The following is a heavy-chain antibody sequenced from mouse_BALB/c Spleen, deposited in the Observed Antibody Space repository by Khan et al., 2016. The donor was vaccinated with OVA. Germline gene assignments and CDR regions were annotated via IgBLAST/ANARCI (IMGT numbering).Heavy chain of an antibody. Sequence: EVQLQESGPSLVKPSQTLSLTCSVTGDSITSGYLSWIRKFPGNKLEYMGYMIYTGYTDYNPSLKSRLAITPPTSTNQYSLQLISVTTADTATYYCARSTYRYAFAYWGQGTLVTVSA. CDR3: ARSTYRYAFAY. J-gene: IGHJ3*01. CDR2: MIYTGYT. V-gene: IGHV3-8*02. D-gene: IGHD2-14*01. CDR1: GDSITSGY.